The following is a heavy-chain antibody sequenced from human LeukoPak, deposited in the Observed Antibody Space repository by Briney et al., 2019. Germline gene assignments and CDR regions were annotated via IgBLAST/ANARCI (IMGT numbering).Heavy chain of an antibody. CDR1: GDSVSSNSAA. D-gene: IGHD6-13*01. V-gene: IGHV6-1*01. CDR3: ARGAAAAGDYYYYMDV. CDR2: TYYRSKWYN. Sequence: SQTLSLTCAISGDSVSSNSAAWNWIRQSPSRGLEWLGRTYYRSKWYNDYAVSVKSRITINPDTSKNQFSLQLNSVTPEDTAVYYCARGAAAAGDYYYYMDVWGKGTTVTVPS. J-gene: IGHJ6*03.